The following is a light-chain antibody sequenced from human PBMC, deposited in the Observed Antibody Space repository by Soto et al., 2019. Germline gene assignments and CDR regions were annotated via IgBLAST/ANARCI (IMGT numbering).Light chain of an antibody. Sequence: QSVLTQPPSVSGAPGQRVTISCTGSSSNIGAGYDVYWYQQLPGTAPKLLIYANTKRPSGVPDRFSGSKSGTSASLAITGLQAEDEADSYCQSYDSSLSGFYVFGTGTKLTVL. V-gene: IGLV1-40*01. CDR1: SSNIGAGYD. CDR2: ANT. J-gene: IGLJ1*01. CDR3: QSYDSSLSGFYV.